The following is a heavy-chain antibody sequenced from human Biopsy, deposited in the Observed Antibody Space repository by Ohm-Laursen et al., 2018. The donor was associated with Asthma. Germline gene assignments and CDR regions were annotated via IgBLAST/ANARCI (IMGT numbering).Heavy chain of an antibody. J-gene: IGHJ6*02. CDR2: LIPVLGTP. V-gene: IGHV1-69*13. CDR1: GDSLSNYA. CDR3: ARGYSGSDRIVYYYSGLEV. Sequence: VKISCKASGDSLSNYAISWVRQAPGQGRGWMGGLIPVLGTPDHAQMFEGRVTITADESTSTAYMELSSLSSEDTAVYYCARGYSGSDRIVYYYSGLEVWGQGTTVTVSS. D-gene: IGHD5-12*01.